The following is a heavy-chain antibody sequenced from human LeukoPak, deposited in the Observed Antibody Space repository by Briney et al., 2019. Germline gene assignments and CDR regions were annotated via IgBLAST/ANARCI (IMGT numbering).Heavy chain of an antibody. Sequence: PGGSLRLSCAASGFTFSSYAMHWVRQAPGEGLEYVSAISSNGGSTYYADSVKGRFTISRDNSKNTLYLQMSSLRAEDTAAYYCVKDLYDSSGYYFDYWGQGTLVTVSS. D-gene: IGHD3-22*01. CDR3: VKDLYDSSGYYFDY. CDR2: ISSNGGST. V-gene: IGHV3-64D*06. J-gene: IGHJ4*02. CDR1: GFTFSSYA.